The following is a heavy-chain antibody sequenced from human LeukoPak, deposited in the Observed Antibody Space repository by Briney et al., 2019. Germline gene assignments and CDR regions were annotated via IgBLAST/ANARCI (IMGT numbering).Heavy chain of an antibody. V-gene: IGHV4-61*01. CDR1: GGSASSGSYY. CDR3: ARERVNYYMDV. J-gene: IGHJ6*03. D-gene: IGHD3-22*01. CDR2: IYYSGST. Sequence: PSETLSLTCTVSGGSASSGSYYWSWIRQPPGKGLEWIGFIYYSGSTNYNPSLKSRVTISVDTSKNQFSLKLSSVTAADTAVYYCARERVNYYMDVWGKGTTVTVSS.